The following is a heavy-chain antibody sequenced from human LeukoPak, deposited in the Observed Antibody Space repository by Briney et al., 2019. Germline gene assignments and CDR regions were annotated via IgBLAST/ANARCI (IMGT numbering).Heavy chain of an antibody. CDR2: ISAYNGNT. J-gene: IGHJ5*02. D-gene: IGHD3/OR15-3a*01. CDR3: ARGPLSSRTTWTWFDP. V-gene: IGHV1-18*01. CDR1: GYTFTSYG. Sequence: ASVKVSCKASGYTFTSYGISWVRQAPGQGLEWMGWISAYNGNTNYAQKLQGRVTMTTDTSTSTAYMELRSLRSDDTAVYYCARGPLSSRTTWTWFDPWGQGTLVTVSS.